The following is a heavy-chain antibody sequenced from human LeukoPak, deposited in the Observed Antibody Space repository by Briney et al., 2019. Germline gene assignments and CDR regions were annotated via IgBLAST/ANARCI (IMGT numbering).Heavy chain of an antibody. V-gene: IGHV1-46*01. CDR3: ARAYSSGWYFDY. Sequence: ASVTVSCTASGYTFTSYYMHWVRQAPGQGLEWMGIINPSGGSTSYAQKFQGRVTMTRDTSTSTVYMELSSLRSEDTAVYYCARAYSSGWYFDYWGQGTLVTVSS. CDR1: GYTFTSYY. CDR2: INPSGGST. D-gene: IGHD6-19*01. J-gene: IGHJ4*02.